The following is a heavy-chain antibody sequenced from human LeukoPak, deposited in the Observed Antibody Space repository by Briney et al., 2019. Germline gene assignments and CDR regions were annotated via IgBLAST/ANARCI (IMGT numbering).Heavy chain of an antibody. Sequence: GGSLRLSCAASGFTFSSYAMHWVRQAPGKGLEWVAVISYDGSNKYYADSVKGRFTISRDNSKNTLYLQMNSLRAEDTAVYYCARDAPRNYDILTGYPTHAFDIWGQGTMVTVSS. CDR3: ARDAPRNYDILTGYPTHAFDI. V-gene: IGHV3-30-3*01. D-gene: IGHD3-9*01. CDR1: GFTFSSYA. CDR2: ISYDGSNK. J-gene: IGHJ3*02.